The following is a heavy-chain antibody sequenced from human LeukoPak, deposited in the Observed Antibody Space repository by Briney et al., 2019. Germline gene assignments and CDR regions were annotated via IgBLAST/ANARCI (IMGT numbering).Heavy chain of an antibody. J-gene: IGHJ6*03. CDR2: IWYDGSNK. CDR1: GFTFSSYG. Sequence: GGSLRLSCAASGFTFSSYGMHWVRQAPGKGLEWVAVIWYDGSNKYYADSVKGRFTISRDNSKNTLYLQMNSLRAEDTAVYYCAKDGEYGLYYYYYYMDVWGKGTTVTVSS. CDR3: AKDGEYGLYYYYYYMDV. D-gene: IGHD4/OR15-4a*01. V-gene: IGHV3-33*06.